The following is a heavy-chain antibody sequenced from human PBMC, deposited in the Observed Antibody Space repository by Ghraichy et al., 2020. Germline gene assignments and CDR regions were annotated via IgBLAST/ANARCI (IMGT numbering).Heavy chain of an antibody. Sequence: GESLNISCAASGFTVSSNYMSWVRQAPGKGLEWVSVIYSGGSTYYADSVKGRFTISRDNSKNTLYLQMNSLRAEDTAVYYCARDLWYWGQGTLVTVSS. CDR2: IYSGGST. D-gene: IGHD2/OR15-2a*01. CDR3: ARDLWY. CDR1: GFTVSSNY. V-gene: IGHV3-53*01. J-gene: IGHJ4*02.